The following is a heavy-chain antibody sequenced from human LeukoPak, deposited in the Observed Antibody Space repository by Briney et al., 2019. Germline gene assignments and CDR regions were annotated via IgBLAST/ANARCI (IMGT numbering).Heavy chain of an antibody. J-gene: IGHJ4*02. D-gene: IGHD4-11*01. CDR1: GFTFRSYR. CDR3: AKDWPVSGDHYSPFDY. V-gene: IGHV3-23*01. Sequence: GGSLRLSCAASGFTFRSYRMSWVRQAPGMGLEWVAAISRSGTNTYYVDSVKGRFTISRDSSKNTLHLQMDSLRAEDTAVYYCAKDWPVSGDHYSPFDYWGQGTLVTVSS. CDR2: ISRSGTNT.